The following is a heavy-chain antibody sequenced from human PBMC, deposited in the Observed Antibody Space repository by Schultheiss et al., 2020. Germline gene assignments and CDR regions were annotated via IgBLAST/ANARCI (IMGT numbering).Heavy chain of an antibody. CDR2: IWYDGSNK. J-gene: IGHJ6*02. V-gene: IGHV3-33*01. CDR1: GFTFSSYG. Sequence: GGSLRLSCAASGFTFSSYGMHWVRQAPGKGLEWVAVIWYDGSNKYYADSVKGRFTISRDNSKNTLYLQMNSLRAEDTAVYYCAREDSRGWSVHWDYYYGMDVWGQGTTVTVSS. CDR3: AREDSRGWSVHWDYYYGMDV. D-gene: IGHD6-19*01.